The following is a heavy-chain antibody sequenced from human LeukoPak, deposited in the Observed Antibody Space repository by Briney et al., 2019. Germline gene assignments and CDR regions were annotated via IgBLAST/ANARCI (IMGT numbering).Heavy chain of an antibody. J-gene: IGHJ6*03. CDR3: ARSSRIHHAPGIVVVITDYENYYYYYMDV. Sequence: GGSLRLSCAVSGFTFSSYAMHWVRQAPGKGLEWVAFIRYDGINKYYADSVKGRFTISRDNAKDTLYLQMNSLRAEDTAVYYCARSSRIHHAPGIVVVITDYENYYYYYMDVWGKGTTVTISS. D-gene: IGHD3-22*01. V-gene: IGHV3-30*02. CDR1: GFTFSSYA. CDR2: IRYDGINK.